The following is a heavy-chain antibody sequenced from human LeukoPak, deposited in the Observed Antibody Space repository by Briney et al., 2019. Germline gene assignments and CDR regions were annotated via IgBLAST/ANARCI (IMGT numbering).Heavy chain of an antibody. V-gene: IGHV3-23*01. CDR1: GFTFSNYA. J-gene: IGHJ4*02. Sequence: GSLRLSCAASGFTFSNYAMSWVRQAPGKGLEWVSGISASGGTPNYADSVKGRFTISRDNSKSTLYLQMNSLRAEDTALYYCATLPTWGQGTLVTVSS. CDR3: ATLPT. CDR2: ISASGGTP. D-gene: IGHD4-17*01.